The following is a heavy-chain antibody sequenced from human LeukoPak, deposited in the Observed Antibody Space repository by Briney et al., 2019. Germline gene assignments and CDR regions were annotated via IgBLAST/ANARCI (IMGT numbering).Heavy chain of an antibody. Sequence: SETLSLTGIVSVGSVRSHYWNWIRQPPGKGLEWIGFMSYSGTNDYNPSLKSRVSISIDTSRNRVSLRLSSVTAADTAYYRCARGGRDGPVDFGGQGTLVTVSS. V-gene: IGHV4-59*02. CDR1: VGSVRSHY. D-gene: IGHD5-24*01. J-gene: IGHJ4*02. CDR3: ARGGRDGPVDF. CDR2: MSYSGTN.